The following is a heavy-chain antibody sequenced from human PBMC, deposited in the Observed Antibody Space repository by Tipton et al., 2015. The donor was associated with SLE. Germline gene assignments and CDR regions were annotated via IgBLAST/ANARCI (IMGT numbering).Heavy chain of an antibody. V-gene: IGHV4-59*01. CDR2: ISYSGST. CDR1: GGSISSYY. Sequence: TLSLTCTVSGGSISSYYWSWIRQPPGKGLEWIGYISYSGSTNYNPSLKSRVTISVDTSKNQFSLKLRSVPAADTAVYYCAREGRGSSGFDYWGQGTLVTVSS. CDR3: AREGRGSSGFDY. D-gene: IGHD6-6*01. J-gene: IGHJ4*02.